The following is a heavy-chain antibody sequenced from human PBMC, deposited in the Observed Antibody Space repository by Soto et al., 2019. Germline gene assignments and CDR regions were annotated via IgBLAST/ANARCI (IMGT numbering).Heavy chain of an antibody. CDR1: GFSFSGYA. CDR3: AKERTSSGYFDY. Sequence: EVQLLESGGGLVQPGGSLRLSCAASGFSFSGYAMSWVRQAPGKGLEWGSAFSGSGGRTYYADSVKGRFTISRDNSKNPLYLQMNSLRAEDTAVYYCAKERTSSGYFDYWGQGTLVTVSS. CDR2: FSGSGGRT. D-gene: IGHD3-22*01. V-gene: IGHV3-23*01. J-gene: IGHJ4*02.